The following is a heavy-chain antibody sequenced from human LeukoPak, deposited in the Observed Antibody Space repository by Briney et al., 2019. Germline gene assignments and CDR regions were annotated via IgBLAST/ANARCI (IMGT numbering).Heavy chain of an antibody. Sequence: SETLSPTCTVSGGSISSYYWSWIRQPPGKGLEWIGYIYYSGSTNYNPSLKSRVTISVDTSKNQFSLKLSSATAADTAVYYCATGKEGATGRIFDYWGQGTLVTVSS. D-gene: IGHD1-26*01. CDR1: GGSISSYY. CDR2: IYYSGST. CDR3: ATGKEGATGRIFDY. J-gene: IGHJ4*02. V-gene: IGHV4-59*01.